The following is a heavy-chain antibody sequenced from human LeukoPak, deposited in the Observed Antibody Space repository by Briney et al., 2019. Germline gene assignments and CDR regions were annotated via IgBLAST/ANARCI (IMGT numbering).Heavy chain of an antibody. V-gene: IGHV4-59*01. Sequence: SETLSLTCTVSGGSISYYYRTWIRQSPGKGLEWIGQIYYTGSTYYNPSLERRVTISLDTSRIQFSLIMTSVTAADTAVYYCARGGTYNDILSFDPWGQGTLVTVSS. CDR3: ARGGTYNDILSFDP. CDR1: GGSISYYY. CDR2: IYYTGST. J-gene: IGHJ5*02. D-gene: IGHD3-9*01.